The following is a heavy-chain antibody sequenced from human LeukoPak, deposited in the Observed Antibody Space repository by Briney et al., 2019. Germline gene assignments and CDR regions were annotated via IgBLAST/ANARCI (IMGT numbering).Heavy chain of an antibody. D-gene: IGHD5-18*01. J-gene: IGHJ4*02. CDR3: ARGVDTATTFDY. CDR1: GFTFTTYW. CDR2: LNHYGGDK. V-gene: IGHV3-7*04. Sequence: GGSLRLSCATSGFTFTTYWMSWVRQASGKGLEWVATLNHYGGDKYYVDSVKGRFTISRDNAKSSLYLQMNSLRAEDTAVYYCARGVDTATTFDYWGQGTLVTV.